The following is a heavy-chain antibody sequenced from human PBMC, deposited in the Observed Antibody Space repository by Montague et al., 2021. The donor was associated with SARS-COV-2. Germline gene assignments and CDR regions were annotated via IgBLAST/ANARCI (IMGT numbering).Heavy chain of an antibody. V-gene: IGHV4-34*01. D-gene: IGHD2-21*02. Sequence: SETLSLTCAVSGGSFSGYYWSWIRQPPGKGLEWIGEINHSGSTNSNPSXXSRVTISVDTSKNQFSLTLSSVTAADTAVYYCARRSRVVTAIWALRKSLSSWFDPWGQGTLVTVSS. J-gene: IGHJ5*02. CDR3: ARRSRVVTAIWALRKSLSSWFDP. CDR1: GGSFSGYY. CDR2: INHSGST.